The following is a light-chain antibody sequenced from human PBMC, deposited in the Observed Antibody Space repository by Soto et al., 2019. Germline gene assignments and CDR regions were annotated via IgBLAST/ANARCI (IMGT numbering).Light chain of an antibody. V-gene: IGKV1-39*01. Sequence: ILMVQSPSCLSASLGDGVTIPCRASRTIDNYLAWYQQKPGRAPELLVYATSSLQSRVPSRFTGGGSGTHFTLTISGLQPEDFATYFCQQSYNSPITFGQGTRMEIK. CDR2: ATS. J-gene: IGKJ5*01. CDR1: RTIDNY. CDR3: QQSYNSPIT.